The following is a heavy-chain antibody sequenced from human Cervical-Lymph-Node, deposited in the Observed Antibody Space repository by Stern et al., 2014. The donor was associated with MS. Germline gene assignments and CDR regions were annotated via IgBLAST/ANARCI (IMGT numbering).Heavy chain of an antibody. V-gene: IGHV4-39*01. CDR2: IYYSGST. D-gene: IGHD1-26*01. Sequence: QVQLQESGPGLVKPSETLSLTCTVSGGSISSSSYYWGWIRQPPGKGLEWIGSIYYSGSTYYNPSLKSRGTISADTSKNQFYLSLSSVTAADTAVYYCARAWGGSYWHFDLWGRGTLVTVSS. CDR1: GGSISSSSYY. J-gene: IGHJ2*01. CDR3: ARAWGGSYWHFDL.